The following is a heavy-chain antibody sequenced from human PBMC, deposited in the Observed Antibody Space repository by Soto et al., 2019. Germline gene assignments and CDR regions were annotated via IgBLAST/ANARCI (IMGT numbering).Heavy chain of an antibody. Sequence: QVQLVESGGGVVQPGRSLRLSCAASGFTFSSYGMHWVRQAPGKGLEWVAVISYDGSNKYYADSVKGRFTISRDNSKNXVXLXXNRHRAEDTDVYYCAKDRKDIVLVPAALTFYGMDVWGQGTTVTVSS. D-gene: IGHD2-2*01. CDR1: GFTFSSYG. CDR3: AKDRKDIVLVPAALTFYGMDV. V-gene: IGHV3-30*18. CDR2: ISYDGSNK. J-gene: IGHJ6*02.